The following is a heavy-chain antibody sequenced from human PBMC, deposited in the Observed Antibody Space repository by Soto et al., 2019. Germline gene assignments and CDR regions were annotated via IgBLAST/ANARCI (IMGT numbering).Heavy chain of an antibody. V-gene: IGHV4-59*01. J-gene: IGHJ4*02. CDR3: ARGTRALITSFFAY. Sequence: SETLSLTCSVPGDAISNFYWSWIRHTPGRGLEWIGCVHESGSTDYNPSLKGRVSISLHTSKSQFSLSLRSATAADTATYYCARGTRALITSFFAYWGQGIPVTVS. D-gene: IGHD1-20*01. CDR2: VHESGST. CDR1: GDAISNFY.